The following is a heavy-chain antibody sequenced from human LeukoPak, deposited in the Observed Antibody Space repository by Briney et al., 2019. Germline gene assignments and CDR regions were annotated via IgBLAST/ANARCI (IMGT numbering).Heavy chain of an antibody. D-gene: IGHD4-17*01. CDR2: INSDGSST. J-gene: IGHJ3*02. CDR1: GFTFSSYW. V-gene: IGHV3-74*01. Sequence: GGSLRLSCAASGFTFSSYWMHWVRQAPGEGLVWVSRINSDGSSTIYADSVKGRFTISRDSAKNTLYLQMNSLRAEDTAVYYCARATSYGAYNKDDAFDIWGQGTMVTVSS. CDR3: ARATSYGAYNKDDAFDI.